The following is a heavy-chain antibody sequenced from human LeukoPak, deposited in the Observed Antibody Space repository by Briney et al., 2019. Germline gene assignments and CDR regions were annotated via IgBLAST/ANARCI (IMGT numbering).Heavy chain of an antibody. Sequence: PGGSLRLSCAASGFTFSSYAMHWVRQAPGKGLEWVAVISYDGSNKYYADSVKGRFTISRDNSKNTLYLQMNSLRAEDTAVYYCAKALAVAGTLDYWGQGTLVTVSS. J-gene: IGHJ4*02. CDR2: ISYDGSNK. V-gene: IGHV3-30-3*01. CDR1: GFTFSSYA. CDR3: AKALAVAGTLDY. D-gene: IGHD6-19*01.